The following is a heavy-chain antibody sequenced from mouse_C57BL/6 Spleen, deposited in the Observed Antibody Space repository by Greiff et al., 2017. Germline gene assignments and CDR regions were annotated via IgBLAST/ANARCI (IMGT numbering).Heavy chain of an antibody. CDR2: ISYSGST. J-gene: IGHJ1*03. V-gene: IGHV3-8*01. CDR3: ARSGYDGYYWYFDV. Sequence: EVKLMESGPGLAKPSQTLSLTCSVTGYSITSDYWNWIRKFPGHKLEYMGYISYSGSTYYNPSLKSRISITRDTSKNQYYLQLNSVTTEDTATYYGARSGYDGYYWYFDVWGTGTTVTVSS. CDR1: GYSITSDY. D-gene: IGHD2-3*01.